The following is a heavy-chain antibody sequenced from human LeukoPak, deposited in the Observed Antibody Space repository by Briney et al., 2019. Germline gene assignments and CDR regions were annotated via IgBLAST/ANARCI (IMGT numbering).Heavy chain of an antibody. J-gene: IGHJ6*02. CDR1: GFTFTNYA. D-gene: IGHD5-12*01. CDR3: AKTGGSDADIRRVGSFYYYGMDV. CDR2: ISGSGDRT. V-gene: IGHV3-23*01. Sequence: GGSLRLSCAASGFTFTNYAMSWVRQAPGKGLEWVSAISGSGDRTYYADSVKGRFTISSDNSKNTLYLQMNSLRAEDTAVYYCAKTGGSDADIRRVGSFYYYGMDVWGQGTTVTVSS.